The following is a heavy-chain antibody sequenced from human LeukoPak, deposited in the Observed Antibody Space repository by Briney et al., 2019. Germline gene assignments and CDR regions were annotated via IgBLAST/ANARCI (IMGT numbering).Heavy chain of an antibody. D-gene: IGHD1-26*01. CDR1: GFTFSVSA. Sequence: GGSLRLSCPPSGFTFSVSAMGWVRQAPGEGREWVSSIIGRGDDTYYADSVKGRFTMSKDSPKNTLHLQMNSVSPEHAAVYYCAKDRGFSGSYYGFDRWGHGTLVTVSS. V-gene: IGHV3-23*01. CDR3: AKDRGFSGSYYGFDR. J-gene: IGHJ5*02. CDR2: IIGRGDDT.